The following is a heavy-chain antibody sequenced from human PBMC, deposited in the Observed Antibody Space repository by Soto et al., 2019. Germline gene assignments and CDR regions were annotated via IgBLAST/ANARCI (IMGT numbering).Heavy chain of an antibody. CDR3: ATVKSFRCYYDSSGYYDY. CDR1: GYTLTELS. J-gene: IGHJ4*02. D-gene: IGHD3-22*01. CDR2: FDPEDGET. V-gene: IGHV1-24*01. Sequence: GASVKVSCKVSGYTLTELSMHWVRQAPGKGLEWMGGFDPEDGETIYAQKFQGRVTMTEDTSTDTAYMELSSLRSEDTAVYYCATVKSFRCYYDSSGYYDYWGQGTLVTVSS.